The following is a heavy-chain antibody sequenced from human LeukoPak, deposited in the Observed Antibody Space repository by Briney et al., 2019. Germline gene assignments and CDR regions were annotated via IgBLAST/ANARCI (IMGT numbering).Heavy chain of an antibody. Sequence: GGSLRLSCAASGFIFSSAWMSWVRQAPGKGLEWVGRIKSKIDGGTTDYAARVKGTFTISRDDSKNTLYLQMNSLKSEDTAVYYCTTDIRWDLPTAYWGQGTLVTVSS. CDR3: TTDIRWDLPTAY. D-gene: IGHD1-26*01. CDR1: GFIFSSAW. V-gene: IGHV3-15*01. J-gene: IGHJ4*02. CDR2: IKSKIDGGTT.